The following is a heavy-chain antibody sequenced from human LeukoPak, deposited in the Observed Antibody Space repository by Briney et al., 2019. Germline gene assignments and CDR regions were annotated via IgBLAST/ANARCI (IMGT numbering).Heavy chain of an antibody. D-gene: IGHD1-26*01. CDR1: GGSFSGYY. V-gene: IGHV4-34*01. CDR2: INHSGST. J-gene: IGHJ4*02. Sequence: SETLSLTCAVYGGSFSGYYWSWIRQPPGKGLEWIGEINHSGSTNYNPSLKSRVTISVDTSKNQFSLKLSSVTAADTAVYYCARGTTYFDYWGQGTLVTVSS. CDR3: ARGTTYFDY.